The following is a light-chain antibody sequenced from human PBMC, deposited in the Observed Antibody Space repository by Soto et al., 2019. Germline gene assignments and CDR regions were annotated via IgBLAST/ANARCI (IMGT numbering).Light chain of an antibody. J-gene: IGKJ5*01. CDR2: LGS. CDR1: QSLLNSNGYNY. V-gene: IGKV2-28*01. CDR3: MQALQSPIT. Sequence: DIVMTQSPLCLPVTPGEPASISCSSTQSLLNSNGYNYLDWYLQKPGQSPQLLISLGSNRASGVPDRFSGSGSGTDFTLKISRVEGEDVGVYYCMQALQSPITFGQGTRLEIK.